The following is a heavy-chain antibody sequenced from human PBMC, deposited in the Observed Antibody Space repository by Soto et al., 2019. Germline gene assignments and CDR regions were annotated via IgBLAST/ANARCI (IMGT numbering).Heavy chain of an antibody. CDR3: STDIGSYGLDV. J-gene: IGHJ6*02. CDR1: GLSFTNAW. CDR2: IKSKTDGGTA. Sequence: EVQLVESGGGFVKPGGSLRLSCVASGLSFTNAWMSWVRQAPGKGPEWVGRIKSKTDGGTADYAAPVKGRFTISRDDSQNTLYLHMDSLKTEDTALYHCSTDIGSYGLDVWGQGTTVTVSS. V-gene: IGHV3-15*01. D-gene: IGHD1-26*01.